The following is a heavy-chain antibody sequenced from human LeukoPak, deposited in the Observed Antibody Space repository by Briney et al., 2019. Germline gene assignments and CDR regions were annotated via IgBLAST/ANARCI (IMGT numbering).Heavy chain of an antibody. CDR3: ATMRLDFWSGYYVRGYYLDY. Sequence: GGSLRLSCAASGFGFSDFWMGGSGRAPGKGREGLANIKEYETEEYYVDSVKGRLTISRDNAKNSLSLQMNSLRAEDTAVYYCATMRLDFWSGYYVRGYYLDYWGQGTLVTVSS. J-gene: IGHJ4*02. CDR2: IKEYETEE. V-gene: IGHV3-7*01. CDR1: GFGFSDFW. D-gene: IGHD3-3*01.